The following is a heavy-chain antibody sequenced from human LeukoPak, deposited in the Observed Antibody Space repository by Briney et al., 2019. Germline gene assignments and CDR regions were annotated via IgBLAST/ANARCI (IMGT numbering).Heavy chain of an antibody. D-gene: IGHD6-13*01. CDR3: ARDSSIAAAGTAPFDY. J-gene: IGHJ4*02. CDR2: INHSGST. V-gene: IGHV4-34*01. CDR1: GGSFSGYY. Sequence: SETLSLTCAVYGGSFSGYYWSWIRQPPGEGLEWIGEINHSGSTNYNPSLKSRVTISVDTSKNQFSLKLSSVTAADTAVYYCARDSSIAAAGTAPFDYWGQGTLVTVSS.